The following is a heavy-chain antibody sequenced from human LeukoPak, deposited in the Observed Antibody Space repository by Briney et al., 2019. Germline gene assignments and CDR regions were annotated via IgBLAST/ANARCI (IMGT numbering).Heavy chain of an antibody. CDR1: VGTFSSYT. V-gene: IGHV1-69*04. J-gene: IGHJ4*02. D-gene: IGHD3-22*01. CDR2: IIPILGIA. CDR3: ARDVQTMTLLD. Sequence: SLNVSCKASVGTFSSYTISWVRPAPGQGLEWMGRIIPILGIANYAQKFQGRVASTADKSTSTAYMELSSLRSEDTAVYYCARDVQTMTLLDWGQGTLVTVSS.